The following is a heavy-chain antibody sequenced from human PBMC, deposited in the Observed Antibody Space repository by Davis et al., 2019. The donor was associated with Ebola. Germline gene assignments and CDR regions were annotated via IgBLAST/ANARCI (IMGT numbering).Heavy chain of an antibody. CDR2: ISAYNGNT. J-gene: IGHJ5*02. V-gene: IGHV1-18*01. Sequence: AASVKVSCTASGYTFTSYGISWVRQAPGQGLEWMGWISAYNGNTNYAQKLQGRVTMTTDTSTSTAYMELRSLRSDDTAVYYCARDITMVQGGWLDPWGQGTLVTVSS. D-gene: IGHD3-10*01. CDR1: GYTFTSYG. CDR3: ARDITMVQGGWLDP.